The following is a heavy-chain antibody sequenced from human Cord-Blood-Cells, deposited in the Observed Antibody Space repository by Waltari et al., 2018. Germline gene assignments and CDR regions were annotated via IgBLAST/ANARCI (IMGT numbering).Heavy chain of an antibody. J-gene: IGHJ3*02. Sequence: QVQLVESGGGVVQPGRSLRLSCAASGFTFSSYAMHWVRQAPGKGLGWGVIKSNDGSNKYYADSVKGRFTISRDNSKNTLYLQMNSLRAEDTAVYYCASELIDAFDIWGQGTMVTVSS. CDR2: KSNDGSNK. CDR1: GFTFSSYA. V-gene: IGHV3-30-3*01. CDR3: ASELIDAFDI.